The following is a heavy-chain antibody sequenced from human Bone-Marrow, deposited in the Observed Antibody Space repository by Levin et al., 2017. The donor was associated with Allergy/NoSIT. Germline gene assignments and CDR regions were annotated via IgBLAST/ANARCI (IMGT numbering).Heavy chain of an antibody. D-gene: IGHD1-1*01. CDR3: ARDWNEIYGMDV. Sequence: KPSETLSLTCTVSGGPIRGAVYYWSWIRQHPGKGLEWIGHIFYSGTTYYNPSLKSRVSISVDTSKNEFYLKMSSVTAADTAVYYCARDWNEIYGMDVWGQGTTVTVSS. V-gene: IGHV4-31*03. CDR1: GGPIRGAVYY. J-gene: IGHJ6*02. CDR2: IFYSGTT.